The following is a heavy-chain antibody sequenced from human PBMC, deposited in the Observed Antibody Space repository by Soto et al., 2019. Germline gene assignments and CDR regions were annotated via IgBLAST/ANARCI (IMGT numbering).Heavy chain of an antibody. V-gene: IGHV4-34*01. Sequence: QVQLQQWGAGPLKPSETLSLTCAVYGGSFSGYYWSWIRQPPGKGLEWIGEINHSGSTNYNPSLKSRVTISVDTSKNQFSLKLSSVTAADTAVYYCARGGGSLPSPYWGQGTLVTVSS. J-gene: IGHJ4*02. CDR1: GGSFSGYY. D-gene: IGHD3-10*01. CDR2: INHSGST. CDR3: ARGGGSLPSPY.